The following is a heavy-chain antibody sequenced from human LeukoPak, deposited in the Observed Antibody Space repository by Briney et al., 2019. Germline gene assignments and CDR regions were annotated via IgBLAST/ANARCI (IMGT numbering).Heavy chain of an antibody. CDR1: GFTFTSYD. D-gene: IGHD3-22*01. Sequence: PGGSLRLSCAASGFTFTSYDMHWVRQAPGKGLEWVAGISFDGSKKYYADSVKGRLTISRDNAKNSLYLQMNSLRAEDTAVYYCARDSKDGYWFNYYYMDVWGKGTTVTVSS. J-gene: IGHJ6*03. CDR2: ISFDGSKK. V-gene: IGHV3-30-3*01. CDR3: ARDSKDGYWFNYYYMDV.